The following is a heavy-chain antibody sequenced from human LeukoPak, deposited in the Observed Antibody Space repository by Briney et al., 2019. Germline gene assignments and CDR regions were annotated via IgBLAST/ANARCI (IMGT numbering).Heavy chain of an antibody. CDR2: ISAYNGNT. CDR3: AREQSSVVGATRGGDY. D-gene: IGHD1-26*01. J-gene: IGHJ4*02. Sequence: GASVKVSCKASGYTFTSYGISWVRQAPGQGLEWMGWISAYNGNTNYAQKFQGRVTMTRNTSISTAYMELSSLRSEDTAVYYCAREQSSVVGATRGGDYWGQGTLVTVPS. V-gene: IGHV1-8*02. CDR1: GYTFTSYG.